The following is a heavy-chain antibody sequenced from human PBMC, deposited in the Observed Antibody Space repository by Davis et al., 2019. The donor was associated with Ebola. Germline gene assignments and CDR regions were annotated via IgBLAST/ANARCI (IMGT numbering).Heavy chain of an antibody. CDR3: GRGLPVALAAVQD. D-gene: IGHD6-13*01. J-gene: IGHJ1*01. CDR2: IYYSGST. V-gene: IGHV4-59*12. Sequence: PSETLSLTCTVSGGSISSYYWSWIRQPPGKGLEWIGYIYYSGSTNYNPSLKSRVTISVDTSKNQFSLKLSSVTAADTAVYFCGRGLPVALAAVQDWGQGTLVTVSS. CDR1: GGSISSYY.